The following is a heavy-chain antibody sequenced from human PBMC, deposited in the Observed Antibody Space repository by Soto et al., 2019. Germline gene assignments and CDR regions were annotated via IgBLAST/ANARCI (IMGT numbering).Heavy chain of an antibody. V-gene: IGHV1-18*01. CDR1: GYTFTSYG. J-gene: IGHJ4*02. CDR3: ARVVPYNWNYGY. Sequence: QVQLVQSGAEVKKPGASVKVSCKASGYTFTSYGISWVRQAPGQGLEWMGWISAYNGNTNYAQKLQGRVTMTTDTSTSTAYREMRSLRSDDTAVYYCARVVPYNWNYGYWGQVTLVTVSS. CDR2: ISAYNGNT. D-gene: IGHD1-7*01.